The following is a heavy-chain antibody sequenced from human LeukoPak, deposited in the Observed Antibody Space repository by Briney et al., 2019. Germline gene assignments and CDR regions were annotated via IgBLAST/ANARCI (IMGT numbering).Heavy chain of an antibody. CDR1: GYTFTNYD. V-gene: IGHV1-8*01. CDR3: ARWLVRGSRSSYFDY. D-gene: IGHD6-6*01. Sequence: ASVKVSCKASGYTFTNYDFNWVRQATGQGLEWMGWMNPNSGATGYAQKFQGRVTMARDTPTNTAYMELSSLRSEDTAVYYCARWLVRGSRSSYFDYWGQGTLVTVSS. J-gene: IGHJ4*02. CDR2: MNPNSGAT.